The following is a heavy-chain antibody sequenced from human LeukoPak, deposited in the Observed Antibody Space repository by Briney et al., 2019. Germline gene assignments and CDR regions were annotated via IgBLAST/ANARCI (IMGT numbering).Heavy chain of an antibody. D-gene: IGHD3-10*01. J-gene: IGHJ4*02. CDR1: GFIFETYW. CDR3: ARKAAGWGVLDH. CDR2: MKHDGSEE. Sequence: GGSLRLSCAASGFIFETYWMNWVRQVPGEGLEWVANMKHDGSEEYYVESVKGRFIIFRDNANKLLYLQMNSLRAEDTAIYYCARKAAGWGVLDHWGQGILVTVSS. V-gene: IGHV3-7*03.